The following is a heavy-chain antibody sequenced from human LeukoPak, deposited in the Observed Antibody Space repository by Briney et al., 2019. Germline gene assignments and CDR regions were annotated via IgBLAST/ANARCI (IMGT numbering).Heavy chain of an antibody. CDR3: ASSPEGGYCSSTSCYGAFDI. J-gene: IGHJ3*02. CDR1: GGSISSNSYY. Sequence: SETLSLTCTVSGGSISSNSYYWGWIRQPPGKGLEWIGSIYYSGSTYYNPSLKSRVTISVDTSKNQFSLKLSSVTAADTAVYYCASSPEGGYCSSTSCYGAFDIWGQGTMVTVSS. V-gene: IGHV4-39*01. CDR2: IYYSGST. D-gene: IGHD2-2*01.